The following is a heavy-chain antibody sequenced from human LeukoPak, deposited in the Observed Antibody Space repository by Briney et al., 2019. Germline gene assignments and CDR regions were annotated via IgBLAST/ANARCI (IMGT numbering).Heavy chain of an antibody. J-gene: IGHJ4*02. Sequence: SQTLSLTCDISGDSVSSNSAAWNWVRQSPSRGLEWLGWIYYRSEWYNDYSVSVKSRITINPDTSKNQFSLQLNSVTPEDTAVYYCARGGYYGSGSFYSAQTSVFDYWGQGTLVTVSS. CDR2: IYYRSEWYN. CDR1: GDSVSSNSAA. D-gene: IGHD3-10*01. V-gene: IGHV6-1*01. CDR3: ARGGYYGSGSFYSAQTSVFDY.